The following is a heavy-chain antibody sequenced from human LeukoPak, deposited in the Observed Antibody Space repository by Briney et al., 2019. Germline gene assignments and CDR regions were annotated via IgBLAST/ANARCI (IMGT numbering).Heavy chain of an antibody. V-gene: IGHV3-74*01. CDR2: IDSDGSWT. J-gene: IGHJ4*02. CDR3: VSFYETY. Sequence: GGSLRLSCAASGNYWMHWVRQAPGKGLVWVSHIDSDGSWTSYADSVKGRFTISKDNAKSTVYLQMNSLRAEDTAVYYCVSFYETYWGRGTLVTVSS. D-gene: IGHD2/OR15-2a*01. CDR1: GNYW.